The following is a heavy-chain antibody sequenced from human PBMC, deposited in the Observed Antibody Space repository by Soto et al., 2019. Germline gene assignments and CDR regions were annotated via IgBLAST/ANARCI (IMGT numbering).Heavy chain of an antibody. J-gene: IGHJ4*02. Sequence: PGGSLRLSCVASGFTVSSNYISWVRQAPGKGLEWVSIIYIGGSTYYADSVKGRFTISRDNSKNTLYLQMNRLRAEDTAVYYCARAYNWNSAYFDYWGQGTLVTVSS. CDR3: ARAYNWNSAYFDY. V-gene: IGHV3-53*01. D-gene: IGHD1-7*01. CDR2: IYIGGST. CDR1: GFTVSSNY.